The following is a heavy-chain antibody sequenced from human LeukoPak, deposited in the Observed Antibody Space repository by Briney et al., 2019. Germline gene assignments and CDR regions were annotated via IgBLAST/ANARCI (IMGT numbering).Heavy chain of an antibody. V-gene: IGHV3-23*01. D-gene: IGHD4-23*01. CDR1: GFTFSSYA. Sequence: GGSLRLSCAASGFTFSSYAMSWVRQAPGKGLEWVSAISGSGGSTYYADSVKGRFTISRDNAKNSLYLQMNSLRAEDTAVYYCARDDTVVTPAGFDYWGQGTLVTVSS. CDR3: ARDDTVVTPAGFDY. J-gene: IGHJ4*02. CDR2: ISGSGGST.